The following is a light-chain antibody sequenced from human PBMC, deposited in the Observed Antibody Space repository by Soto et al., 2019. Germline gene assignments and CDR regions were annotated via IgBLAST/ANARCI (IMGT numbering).Light chain of an antibody. CDR1: QSVRNY. CDR3: QQRSNWPPIT. V-gene: IGKV3-11*01. CDR2: GAS. J-gene: IGKJ5*01. Sequence: IGMPQSPATLSVSPGERATLSCRASQSVRNYLAWYQQKPGQAPRLLISGASTRATGIPARFSGSGSGTDLTLTISSLEPEDFAVYYCQQRSNWPPITFGQGTRLEI.